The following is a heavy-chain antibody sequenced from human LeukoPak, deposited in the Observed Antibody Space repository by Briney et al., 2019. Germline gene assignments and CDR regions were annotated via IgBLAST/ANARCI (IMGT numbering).Heavy chain of an antibody. Sequence: GGSLRLSCAASGFTFSSYWMHWVRQAPGKGLVWVSRINSDGSSTNYADSVKGRFTISRDNAKNTLYLQMNSLRAEDTAMYYCAREIRVVTAIGQGRPDYFDYWGQGTLVTVSS. D-gene: IGHD2-21*02. J-gene: IGHJ4*02. CDR2: INSDGSST. CDR1: GFTFSSYW. V-gene: IGHV3-74*01. CDR3: AREIRVVTAIGQGRPDYFDY.